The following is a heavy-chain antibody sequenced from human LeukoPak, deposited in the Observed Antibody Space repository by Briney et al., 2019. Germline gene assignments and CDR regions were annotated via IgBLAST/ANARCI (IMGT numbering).Heavy chain of an antibody. CDR3: ARGEQLAGGMDWFDP. CDR2: IYHSGRT. V-gene: IGHV4-30-2*01. Sequence: SETLSLTCTVPGDSISTGAYYWSWIRQPPGKGLEWIGYIYHSGRTYYNPSLKSRVTISVDRSRNQFSLKLTSVTAADTAVYYCARGEQLAGGMDWFDPWGQGTLVTVSS. J-gene: IGHJ5*02. CDR1: GDSISTGAYY. D-gene: IGHD6-13*01.